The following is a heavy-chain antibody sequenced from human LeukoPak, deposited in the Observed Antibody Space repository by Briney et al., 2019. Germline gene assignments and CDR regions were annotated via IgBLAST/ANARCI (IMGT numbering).Heavy chain of an antibody. CDR2: ISSNGGST. D-gene: IGHD1-26*01. Sequence: GGSLRLSCAASGFTFSSYSMNWVRQAPGKGLEYVSAISSNGGSTYYANSVKGRFTISRDNSKNTLYLQMGSLRAEDTAVYYCARDRAREELEALDYWGQGTLVTVSS. CDR3: ARDRAREELEALDY. CDR1: GFTFSSYS. J-gene: IGHJ4*02. V-gene: IGHV3-64*01.